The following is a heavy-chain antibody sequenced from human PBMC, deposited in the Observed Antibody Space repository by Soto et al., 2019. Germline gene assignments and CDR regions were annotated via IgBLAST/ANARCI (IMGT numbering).Heavy chain of an antibody. CDR3: AKWKSYYYYMDV. J-gene: IGHJ6*03. V-gene: IGHV3-23*01. D-gene: IGHD1-1*01. CDR1: GFTFSSYA. Sequence: GVSLRLSCAASGFTFSSYAMSWVRQAPGKGLEWVSAISGSGGNTYYADSVKGRFTISRDNSKNTLYVQMNSLRVEDTAVYYCAKWKSYYYYMDVWGTGTTVTVSS. CDR2: ISGSGGNT.